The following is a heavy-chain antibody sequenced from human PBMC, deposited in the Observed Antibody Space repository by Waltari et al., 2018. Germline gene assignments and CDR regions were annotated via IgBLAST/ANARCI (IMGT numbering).Heavy chain of an antibody. CDR3: ARVISPYKNFRNDY. CDR1: GFTFSSHD. CDR2: ISPSSSSI. D-gene: IGHD3-3*02. V-gene: IGHV3-48*03. Sequence: EVQLVESGGGLVQPGGSLRLSCAASGFTFSSHDMNWVRQAPGKGLEWVSNISPSSSSIYYADSVKGRFTVSRDNAANSLYLQMNSLRVEDTAIYYCARVISPYKNFRNDYWGQGTLVTVSS. J-gene: IGHJ4*02.